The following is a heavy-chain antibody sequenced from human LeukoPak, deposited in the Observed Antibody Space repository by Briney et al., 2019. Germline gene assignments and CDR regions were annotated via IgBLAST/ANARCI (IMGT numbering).Heavy chain of an antibody. Sequence: GGSLRLSCAASGFTFSSYTMNWVRQAPGKGLEWVSSISSSSSAIYYADSVKGRFTISRDNAKNTLYLQMKSLRAEDTAVYFCAGDIRGNRDYWGQGTLVTISS. CDR1: GFTFSSYT. J-gene: IGHJ4*02. D-gene: IGHD4-23*01. CDR3: AGDIRGNRDY. CDR2: ISSSSSAI. V-gene: IGHV3-48*04.